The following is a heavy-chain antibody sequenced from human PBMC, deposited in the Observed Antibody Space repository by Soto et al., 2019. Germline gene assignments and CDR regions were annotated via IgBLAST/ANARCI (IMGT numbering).Heavy chain of an antibody. CDR3: ARETGGSHPRYFDF. Sequence: SETMSLTCIVSGGSISSYYWSWIRQPPGKGLERIAYTSYSGTTSYNPSLKSRVTISIDTSKNQLSLKLSSVTAADTAVFYCARETGGSHPRYFDFWGQGTLVTVSS. CDR1: GGSISSYY. J-gene: IGHJ4*02. V-gene: IGHV4-59*01. CDR2: TSYSGTT. D-gene: IGHD1-26*01.